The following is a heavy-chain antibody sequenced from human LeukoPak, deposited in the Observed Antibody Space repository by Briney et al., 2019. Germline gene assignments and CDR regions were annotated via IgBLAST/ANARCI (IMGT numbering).Heavy chain of an antibody. J-gene: IGHJ3*02. D-gene: IGHD3-10*01. Sequence: SETLSLTCTVSGGSISIYYWSWVRQPPGKGLEWIGYIYYSGSTNYNPSLKSRVTISVDTSKNQFSLKLSSVTAADTAVYYCARDSSGEPYAFDIWGQGTMVTVSS. CDR3: ARDSSGEPYAFDI. CDR1: GGSISIYY. V-gene: IGHV4-59*01. CDR2: IYYSGST.